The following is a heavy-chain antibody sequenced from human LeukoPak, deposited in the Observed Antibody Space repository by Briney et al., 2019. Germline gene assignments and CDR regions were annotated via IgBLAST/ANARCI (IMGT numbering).Heavy chain of an antibody. CDR1: GGTFSSYA. J-gene: IGHJ6*02. CDR3: AGDLRGNSSCWYKRLSYYFGMDV. Sequence: SSVKVSCKASGGTFSSYAISWLRQAPGQGLEWMGRIIPILGIANYAQKFQGRVTITADKSTSTGYMELSSLRYEDMAVYYCAGDLRGNSSCWYKRLSYYFGMDVWGQGTTVTVSS. V-gene: IGHV1-69*04. D-gene: IGHD6-13*01. CDR2: IIPILGIA.